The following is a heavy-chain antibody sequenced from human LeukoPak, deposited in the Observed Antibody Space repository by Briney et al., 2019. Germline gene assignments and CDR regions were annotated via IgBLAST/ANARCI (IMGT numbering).Heavy chain of an antibody. Sequence: GGSLRLSCAASGVTFNSYGMHWVRQAPGKGGEWGAFIRNDGSNAYYPDSVRGGVTISRENSKKTMYMKKNRLRGEDTAVYYCAKDQRIPTVTTINYYYYMDVWGKGTTVTVSS. CDR2: IRNDGSNA. J-gene: IGHJ6*03. V-gene: IGHV3-30*02. CDR1: GVTFNSYG. CDR3: AKDQRIPTVTTINYYYYMDV. D-gene: IGHD4-17*01.